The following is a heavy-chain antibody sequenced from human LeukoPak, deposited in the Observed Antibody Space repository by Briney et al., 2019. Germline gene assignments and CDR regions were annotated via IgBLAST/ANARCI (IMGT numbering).Heavy chain of an antibody. D-gene: IGHD6-13*01. J-gene: IGHJ4*02. Sequence: ASVKVSCKASDYTFPSHGLSWVRQASGQGLEWMGWISASNGNTDYAQKFQGRLTMTTDASTKTAYMELRSLRSDDTAMYYCTGRGITASRIVYWGQGTLVTVSS. V-gene: IGHV1-18*01. CDR3: TGRGITASRIVY. CDR1: DYTFPSHG. CDR2: ISASNGNT.